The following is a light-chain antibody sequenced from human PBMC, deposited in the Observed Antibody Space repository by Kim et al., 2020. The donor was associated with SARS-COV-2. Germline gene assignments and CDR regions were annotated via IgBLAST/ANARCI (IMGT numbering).Light chain of an antibody. V-gene: IGLV6-57*01. CDR3: QSYDDNIWV. CDR2: EDH. J-gene: IGLJ3*02. CDR1: SGSIVSDF. Sequence: FMLTQSHSVSASPGKTVIISCTRSSGSIVSDFVQWFQQRPGSSPTTVIYEDHKRPSGVPDRFSASVDSSSNSASLTISGLRAEDEADYYCQSYDDNIWVFGGGTKLTVL.